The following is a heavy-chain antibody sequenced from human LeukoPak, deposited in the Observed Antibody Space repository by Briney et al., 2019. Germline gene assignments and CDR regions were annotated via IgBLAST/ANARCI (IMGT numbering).Heavy chain of an antibody. Sequence: GGSLRLSCSASGFTFSSFAIHWDRQAPGKGLEYVSAISPSGGSTFYPDSVKGRFTISRDNSKNTVYLQLSSLRAEDTAVYYCVKRALTTAWIDNWGQGTLVTVSS. J-gene: IGHJ4*02. V-gene: IGHV3-64D*09. D-gene: IGHD3-3*01. CDR3: VKRALTTAWIDN. CDR2: ISPSGGST. CDR1: GFTFSSFA.